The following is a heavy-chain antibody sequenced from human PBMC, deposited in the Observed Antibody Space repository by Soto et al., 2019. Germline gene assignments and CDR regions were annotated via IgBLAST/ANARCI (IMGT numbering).Heavy chain of an antibody. CDR2: IYYSGST. CDR1: GGSISSGGYY. Sequence: SETLSLTCTVSGGSISSGGYYWSWIRQHPGKGLEWIGYIYYSGSTYYNPSLKSRVTISVDTSKNQFSLKLSSVTAADTAVYYCARSVNYYDSSGYYDYWGQGTLVTVSS. V-gene: IGHV4-31*03. D-gene: IGHD3-22*01. CDR3: ARSVNYYDSSGYYDY. J-gene: IGHJ4*02.